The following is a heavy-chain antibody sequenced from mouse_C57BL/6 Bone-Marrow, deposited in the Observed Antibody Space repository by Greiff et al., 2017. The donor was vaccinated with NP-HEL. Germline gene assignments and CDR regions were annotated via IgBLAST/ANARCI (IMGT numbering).Heavy chain of an antibody. CDR3: ARGGITTVVDYYAMDY. CDR1: GYTFTDYY. D-gene: IGHD1-1*01. CDR2: IFPGSGST. Sequence: QVQLQQSGPELVKPGASVKISCKASGYTFTDYYINWVKQRPGQGLEWIGWIFPGSGSTYYNEKLKGKATLTVDKSSSTAYMLLSSLTSEDSAVYFCARGGITTVVDYYAMDYWGQGTSVTVSS. V-gene: IGHV1-75*01. J-gene: IGHJ4*01.